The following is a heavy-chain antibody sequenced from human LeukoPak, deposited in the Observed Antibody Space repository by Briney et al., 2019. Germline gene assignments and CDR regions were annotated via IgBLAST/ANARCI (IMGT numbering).Heavy chain of an antibody. CDR2: IYPGDSDT. CDR1: GYSFTSYW. D-gene: IGHD3-10*01. J-gene: IGHJ6*02. CDR3: ARQYYGSGGLYFYFGMDV. Sequence: GESLKISCKGSGYSFTSYWIGWVRKMPGKGLEWMGIIYPGDSDTRYSPSFQGQVTISADKSISTAYLQWSSLKASDTAMYFCARQYYGSGGLYFYFGMDVWGQGTTVTVSS. V-gene: IGHV5-51*01.